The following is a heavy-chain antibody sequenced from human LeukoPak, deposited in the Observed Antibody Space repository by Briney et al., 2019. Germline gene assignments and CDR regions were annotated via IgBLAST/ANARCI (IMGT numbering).Heavy chain of an antibody. D-gene: IGHD3-3*01. CDR2: IYYSGST. CDR1: GGSINSYY. V-gene: IGHV4-59*01. CDR3: ARGVGVNPLITY. J-gene: IGHJ4*02. Sequence: PSETLSLTCTVSGGSINSYYWSWIRQPPGKGLEWIGYIYYSGSTNYNPSLKSRVTISVDTSKNQFSLKLSSVTAADTAVYYCARGVGVNPLITYWGQGTLVTVSS.